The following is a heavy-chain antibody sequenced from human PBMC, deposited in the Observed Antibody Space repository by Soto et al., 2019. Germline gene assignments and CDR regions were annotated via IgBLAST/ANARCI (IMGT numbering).Heavy chain of an antibody. J-gene: IGHJ4*02. CDR2: IDPSDSQT. D-gene: IGHD3-22*01. CDR1: GYSFAGYW. Sequence: GESLKISCKGSGYSFAGYWITWVRQKPGKGLEWMGRIDPSDSQTYYSPSFRGHVTISVTKSITTVFLQWSSLRASDTAIYYCARQIYDSDTGPNFQYYFASCGQGTPVTVSS. CDR3: ARQIYDSDTGPNFQYYFAS. V-gene: IGHV5-10-1*01.